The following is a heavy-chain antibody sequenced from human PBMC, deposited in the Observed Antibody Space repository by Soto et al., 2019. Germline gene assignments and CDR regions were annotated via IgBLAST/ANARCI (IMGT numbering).Heavy chain of an antibody. CDR3: ARDTMQLELRGASIGAFDI. V-gene: IGHV3-21*01. Sequence: GGSLRLSCAASGFTFSSYSMNWVRQAPGKGLEWVSSISSSSSYIYYADSVKGRFTISRDNAKNSLYLQMNSLRAEDTAVYYCARDTMQLELRGASIGAFDIWGQGTMVTVSS. CDR2: ISSSSSYI. D-gene: IGHD1-7*01. J-gene: IGHJ3*02. CDR1: GFTFSSYS.